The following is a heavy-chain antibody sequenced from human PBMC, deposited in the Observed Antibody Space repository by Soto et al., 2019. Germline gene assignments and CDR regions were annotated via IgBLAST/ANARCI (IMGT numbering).Heavy chain of an antibody. Sequence: EVQLVESGGGLVKPGGSLRLSCAASGFTFSNAWMNWVRQAPGKGLEWVGCIKSKTDGGTTDYAAPVKGRFTISRDDSNNTLYLQMNSLKTEDTAVYYCNTDSECVDAFDIWGHGTMVTVSS. D-gene: IGHD2-8*01. CDR3: NTDSECVDAFDI. CDR2: IKSKTDGGTT. J-gene: IGHJ3*02. CDR1: GFTFSNAW. V-gene: IGHV3-15*07.